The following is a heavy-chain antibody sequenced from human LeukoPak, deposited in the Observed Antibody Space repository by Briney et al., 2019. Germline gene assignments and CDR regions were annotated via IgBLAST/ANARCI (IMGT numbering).Heavy chain of an antibody. D-gene: IGHD3-22*01. V-gene: IGHV3-23*01. J-gene: IGHJ4*02. CDR2: ISGSGGST. CDR3: AKGIRITMIVVVKIFDY. CDR1: GFTFSSYA. Sequence: GGSLRLSCAASGFTFSSYAMSWVRQAPGKGLEWVSAISGSGGSTYYADSVKGRFTISRDNSKNTLYLQMNSLRAEDTAVYYCAKGIRITMIVVVKIFDYWGQGTLVTVSS.